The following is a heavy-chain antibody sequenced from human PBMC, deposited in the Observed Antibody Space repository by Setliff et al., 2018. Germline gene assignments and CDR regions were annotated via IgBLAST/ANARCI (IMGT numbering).Heavy chain of an antibody. J-gene: IGHJ6*02. CDR3: ARVSMYSSSWYYYYYGMDV. CDR2: IYHSGST. D-gene: IGHD6-13*01. CDR1: GYSISSGYY. Sequence: KPSETLSLTCAVSGYSISSGYYWGWIRQPPGKGLEWIGSIYHSGSTYYNPSLKSRVTISVDTSKNQFSLKLSSVTAADTAVYYCARVSMYSSSWYYYYYGMDVWGQGTTVTVS. V-gene: IGHV4-38-2*01.